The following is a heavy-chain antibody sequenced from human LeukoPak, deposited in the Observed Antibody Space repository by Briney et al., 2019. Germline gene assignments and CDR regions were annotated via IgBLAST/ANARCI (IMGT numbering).Heavy chain of an antibody. CDR1: GFTFDDYA. Sequence: GGSLRLSCAASGFTFDDYAMHWVRQAPGKGLEWVSRISGDGGSTYYADSVKGRFTISRDNSKNSLYLQMNSLRTEDTALYYCARGSSWYGGSYNWFDPWGQGTLVTVSS. J-gene: IGHJ5*02. D-gene: IGHD6-13*01. V-gene: IGHV3-43*02. CDR2: ISGDGGST. CDR3: ARGSSWYGGSYNWFDP.